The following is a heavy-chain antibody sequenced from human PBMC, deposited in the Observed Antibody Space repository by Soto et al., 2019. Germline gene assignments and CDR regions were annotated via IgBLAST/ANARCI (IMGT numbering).Heavy chain of an antibody. CDR2: IIPIPDIT. D-gene: IGHD3-3*01. V-gene: IGHV1-69*08. J-gene: IGHJ3*01. CDR3: ARDRITTRGDAFDL. Sequence: QVQLVQSGAEVRKPGSSVKVSCKAPGGTFSTYIISWVRQAPGQGLEWMGRIIPIPDITNYAQKFQGRVTVTADSSTSTAYMELTSLKSADTAGYYCARDRITTRGDAFDLGGQGTMVTVSS. CDR1: GGTFSTYI.